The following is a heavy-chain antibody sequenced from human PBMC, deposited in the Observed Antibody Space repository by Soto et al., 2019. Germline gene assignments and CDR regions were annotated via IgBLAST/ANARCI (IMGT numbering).Heavy chain of an antibody. V-gene: IGHV1-8*01. CDR2: MNPNSGNT. D-gene: IGHD2-2*01. CDR1: GYTFTSYD. CDR3: ARGGSSTSPYYYYYYMDV. Sequence: ASVKVSCKASGYTFTSYDINWVRQATGQGLERMGWMNPNSGNTGYAQKFQGRVTMTRNTSISTAYMELSSLRSEDTAVYYCARGGSSTSPYYYYYYMDVWGKGTTVTVSS. J-gene: IGHJ6*03.